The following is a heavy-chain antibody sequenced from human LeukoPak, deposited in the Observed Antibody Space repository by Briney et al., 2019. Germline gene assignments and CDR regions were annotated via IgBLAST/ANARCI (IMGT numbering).Heavy chain of an antibody. D-gene: IGHD3-10*01. V-gene: IGHV3-23*01. CDR1: AFTFGNYA. CDR3: AKDFTTGGSGSYLDTYFDY. Sequence: GGSLRLSCAAAAFTFGNYAMSWVRQAPGKGLEWVSAISGSGANIHYADSVKGRFTISRDNSKNTLYLQMNSLRDEDTAVYFCAKDFTTGGSGSYLDTYFDYWGQGTLVTVSS. J-gene: IGHJ4*02. CDR2: ISGSGANI.